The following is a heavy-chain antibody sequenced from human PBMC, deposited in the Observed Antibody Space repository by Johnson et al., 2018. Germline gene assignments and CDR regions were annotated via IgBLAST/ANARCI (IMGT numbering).Heavy chain of an antibody. CDR1: EFTFDDYA. CDR3: TKADGAGYYYGLDV. V-gene: IGHV3-9*01. Sequence: EVQLVESGGGLVQPGRSLRLSCAASEFTFDDYAMHWVRQAPGKGLEWVSGISWNSDTIGYADSVKGRFTLSRYNAKNSLSLQMNSLRAEDTALYYCTKADGAGYYYGLDVWGQGTTVTVSS. J-gene: IGHJ6*02. D-gene: IGHD4-17*01. CDR2: ISWNSDTI.